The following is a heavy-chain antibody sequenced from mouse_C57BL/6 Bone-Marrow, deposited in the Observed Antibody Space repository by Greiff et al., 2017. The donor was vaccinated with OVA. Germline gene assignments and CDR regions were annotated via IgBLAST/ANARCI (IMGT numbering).Heavy chain of an antibody. CDR3: ARANWFAY. J-gene: IGHJ3*01. Sequence: VQLQQSGPGLVQPSQSLSITCTVSGFSLTSYGVHWVRQSPGKGLAWLGVIWSGGSTDYNAAFISRLSISKDNSKSQVFFKMNSLQADDTAIYYCARANWFAYWGQGTLVTVSA. CDR2: IWSGGST. CDR1: GFSLTSYG. V-gene: IGHV2-2*01.